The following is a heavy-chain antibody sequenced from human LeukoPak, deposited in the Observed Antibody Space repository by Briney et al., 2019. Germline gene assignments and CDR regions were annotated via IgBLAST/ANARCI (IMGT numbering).Heavy chain of an antibody. V-gene: IGHV3-23*01. CDR2: ISSNGGST. CDR1: GFTFNNYA. Sequence: GGSLRLSCAASGFTFNNYAMSWVRQAPGKGLEWLSTISSNGGSTYYADSVRGRFTISRDNSKNTLSLQMNSLRAEDTAVYYCAKVGSVVIPATAGGYYWGQGTLVTVSS. D-gene: IGHD2-2*01. J-gene: IGHJ4*02. CDR3: AKVGSVVIPATAGGYY.